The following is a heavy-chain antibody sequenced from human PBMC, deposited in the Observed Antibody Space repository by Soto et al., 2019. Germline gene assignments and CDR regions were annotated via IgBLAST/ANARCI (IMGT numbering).Heavy chain of an antibody. D-gene: IGHD3-9*01. V-gene: IGHV3-23*01. CDR3: AKAGSIRPRPNYDILTGYYMANDAFDI. CDR2: ISGSGGST. J-gene: IGHJ3*02. Sequence: GGSLRLSCAASGFTFSSYAMSWVRQAPGKGLEWVSAISGSGGSTYYADSVKGRFTISRDNSKNTLYLQMNSLRAEDTAVYYCAKAGSIRPRPNYDILTGYYMANDAFDIWGQGTMVTVSS. CDR1: GFTFSSYA.